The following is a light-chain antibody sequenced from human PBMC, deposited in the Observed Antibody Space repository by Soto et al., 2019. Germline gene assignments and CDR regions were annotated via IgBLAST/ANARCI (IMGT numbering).Light chain of an antibody. Sequence: DTKMTQSPSSLSASVGDRISITCRASQTVSTYLNWYQQKAGQAPTLLISATSTLQSGVTSRFSGSGSGTEFTLTITSLQPEDFATYYCQQTYTTPRTFGQGTKV. CDR2: ATS. J-gene: IGKJ1*01. CDR1: QTVSTY. CDR3: QQTYTTPRT. V-gene: IGKV1-39*01.